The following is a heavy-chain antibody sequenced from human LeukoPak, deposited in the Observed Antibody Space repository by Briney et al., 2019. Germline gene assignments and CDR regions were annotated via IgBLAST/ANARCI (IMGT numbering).Heavy chain of an antibody. J-gene: IGHJ5*02. D-gene: IGHD1-26*01. CDR1: GYTFTTYG. Sequence: AASVKVSCTASGYTFTTYGITWIRQAPGQGLEWMGWISANNGNTNYAQKFQGRVTMTTDTSTTTAYMELRSLRSDDTAVYYCARGEGGSYFGWFDPWGQGTLVTVSS. CDR2: ISANNGNT. CDR3: ARGEGGSYFGWFDP. V-gene: IGHV1-18*01.